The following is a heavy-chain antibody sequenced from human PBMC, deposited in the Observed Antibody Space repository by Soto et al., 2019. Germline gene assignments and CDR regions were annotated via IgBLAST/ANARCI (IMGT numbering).Heavy chain of an antibody. Sequence: QVQLVQSGAEVKQPGSSVKVSCKASGGTFSSYAISWVRQAPGQGLEWMGGIIPIFGTANYAQKFQGRVTITADESTSTAYMEMRSLRSEDTAVYYCASANEYNWNYEAGFDYWGQGTLVTVSS. J-gene: IGHJ4*02. CDR3: ASANEYNWNYEAGFDY. V-gene: IGHV1-69*01. CDR2: IIPIFGTA. D-gene: IGHD1-7*01. CDR1: GGTFSSYA.